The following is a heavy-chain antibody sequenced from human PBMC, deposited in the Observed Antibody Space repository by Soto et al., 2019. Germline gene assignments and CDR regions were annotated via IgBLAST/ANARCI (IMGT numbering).Heavy chain of an antibody. Sequence: GGSLRLSCAASGFTFSSYGMHWVRQAPGKGLEWVAVISYDGSNKYYAESVKGRFTISRDNSKNTLYLQMNSLRAEDTVVYYCAKVGGYSYRPNGPYDYWGQGTLVTVSS. J-gene: IGHJ4*02. V-gene: IGHV3-30*18. CDR2: ISYDGSNK. D-gene: IGHD5-18*01. CDR3: AKVGGYSYRPNGPYDY. CDR1: GFTFSSYG.